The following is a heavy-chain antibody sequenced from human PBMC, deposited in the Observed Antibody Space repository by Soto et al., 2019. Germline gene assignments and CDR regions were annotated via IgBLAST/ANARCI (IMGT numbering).Heavy chain of an antibody. D-gene: IGHD5-18*01. CDR3: ADTGYNRFAP. J-gene: IGHJ5*02. Sequence: SVKVSCKASGYTFTDYGISWVRQAPGQGLEWMGGIIPIFGTANYAQKFQGRVTITADKSTSTAYMELSSLRSEDTAVYYGADTGYNRFAPWGQGTLVTVPS. V-gene: IGHV1-69*06. CDR2: IIPIFGTA. CDR1: GYTFTDYG.